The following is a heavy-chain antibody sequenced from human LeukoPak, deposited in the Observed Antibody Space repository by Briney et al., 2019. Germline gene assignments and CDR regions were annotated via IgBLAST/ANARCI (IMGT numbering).Heavy chain of an antibody. D-gene: IGHD1-1*01. V-gene: IGHV1-69*02. J-gene: IGHJ4*02. CDR3: ARTPFRIGAHNYYFDY. CDR1: GVTFSSYT. CDR2: IIPTLGIA. Sequence: SLKVSSTPSGVTFSSYTISWVRQAPGQGLEWMGRIIPTLGIANYAQKFQSRVTITADKSTSTAYMELSSLRSEDTAVYYCARTPFRIGAHNYYFDYWGQGTLVTVSS.